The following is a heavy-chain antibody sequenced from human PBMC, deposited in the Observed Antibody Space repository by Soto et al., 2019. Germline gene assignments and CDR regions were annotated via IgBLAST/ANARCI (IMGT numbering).Heavy chain of an antibody. V-gene: IGHV1-18*04. CDR3: ARDISYCGGDCYSSYYYDGMDV. J-gene: IGHJ6*02. Sequence: QVQLVQSGAEVKKPGASVKVSCKASGYTFTSYGISWVRQAPGQGLEWMGWISAYNGNTNYAQKLQGRVTMTTDTSTSTAYMELRSLRSDDTAVYYCARDISYCGGDCYSSYYYDGMDVWGQGTTVTVSS. D-gene: IGHD2-21*02. CDR1: GYTFTSYG. CDR2: ISAYNGNT.